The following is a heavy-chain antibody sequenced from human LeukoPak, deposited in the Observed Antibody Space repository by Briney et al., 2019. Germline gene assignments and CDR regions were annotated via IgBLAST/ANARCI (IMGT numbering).Heavy chain of an antibody. Sequence: SETLSLTCTVSGGSINTYYWSWIRQPPGKGLEWIGYIYYSGSTNYNPSLKSRVTISVDTSKNQFSLKLSSVTAADTAVYYCARSRSLGELSAFDYWGQGTLVTVSS. CDR1: GGSINTYY. V-gene: IGHV4-59*08. D-gene: IGHD3-16*02. CDR2: IYYSGST. J-gene: IGHJ4*02. CDR3: ARSRSLGELSAFDY.